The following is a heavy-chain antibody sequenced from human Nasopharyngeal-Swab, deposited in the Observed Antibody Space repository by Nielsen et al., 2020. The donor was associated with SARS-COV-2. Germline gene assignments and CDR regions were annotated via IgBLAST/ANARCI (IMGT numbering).Heavy chain of an antibody. CDR1: GYNFTSYA. CDR3: ARDGDRRERWLQFLDY. J-gene: IGHJ4*02. D-gene: IGHD5-24*01. V-gene: IGHV1-69*13. Sequence: SVKVSCKASGYNFTSYAINWVRQAPGQGLEWMGGIIPIFGTANYAQKFQGRVTITADESTSTAYMELSSLRSEDTAVYYCARDGDRRERWLQFLDYWGQGTLVTVSS. CDR2: IIPIFGTA.